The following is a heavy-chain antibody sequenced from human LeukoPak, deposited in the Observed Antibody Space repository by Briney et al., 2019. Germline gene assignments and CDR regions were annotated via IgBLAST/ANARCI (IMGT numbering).Heavy chain of an antibody. CDR3: ATSEEGR. CDR2: INVGNGDT. Sequence: GGSLRLSCAASGFTFSSFAMSWVRQGPGQRLEWVGWINVGNGDTKYSQRFQGRVTITRDTSASTAYMELSRLRSEDTAVYYCATSEEGRWGQGTLVTVSS. V-gene: IGHV1-3*01. D-gene: IGHD2-15*01. J-gene: IGHJ4*02. CDR1: GFTFSSFA.